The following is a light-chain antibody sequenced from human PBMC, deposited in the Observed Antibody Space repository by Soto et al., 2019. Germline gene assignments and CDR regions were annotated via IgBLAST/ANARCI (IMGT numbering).Light chain of an antibody. CDR2: GAS. CDR3: LQSHNYPRT. Sequence: AIQMTQSPSSLSASVGDRVTITCRASQDISDDVGWYQQTPGKAPKLLIPGASRLQSGVPSRFSGSGSGAAFTLTITSLRPEDSATYYCLQSHNYPRTFGQGTKVEI. V-gene: IGKV1-6*01. CDR1: QDISDD. J-gene: IGKJ1*01.